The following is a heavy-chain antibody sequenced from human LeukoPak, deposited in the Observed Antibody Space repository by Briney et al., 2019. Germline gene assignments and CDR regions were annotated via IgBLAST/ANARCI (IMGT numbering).Heavy chain of an antibody. J-gene: IGHJ4*02. CDR3: ARGYCSSATCRHFDY. CDR2: ISVYNGNT. V-gene: IGHV1-18*01. D-gene: IGHD2-2*01. CDR1: GYAFTNYA. Sequence: GASVKVSCEASGYAFTNYAISWVRQAPGQGLEWMGWISVYNGNTNYAQKLQGRVTMTADTSTTTAYMELRSLRSDDTAVYYCARGYCSSATCRHFDYWGQGALVTVSS.